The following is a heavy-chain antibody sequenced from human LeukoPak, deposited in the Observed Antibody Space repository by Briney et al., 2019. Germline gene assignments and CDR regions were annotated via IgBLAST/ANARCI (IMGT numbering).Heavy chain of an antibody. Sequence: GGSLRLSCTASEFTVSRNYMLWVRQAPGKGLEWVSLIFSNGDTHYADSVKRRFTISRDTSKNTVSLQMNSLRVEDTAMYYCTRDQMNYWGQGTLVTVSS. CDR1: EFTVSRNY. D-gene: IGHD5-24*01. CDR2: IFSNGDT. V-gene: IGHV3-53*01. CDR3: TRDQMNY. J-gene: IGHJ4*02.